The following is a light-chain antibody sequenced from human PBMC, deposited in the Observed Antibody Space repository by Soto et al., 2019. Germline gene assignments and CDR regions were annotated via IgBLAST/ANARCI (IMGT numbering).Light chain of an antibody. Sequence: EIVLTQSPSTLSLSPGRRATLACRASQSVTSDYLAWYQQKPGQAPWILIYGASIRATGIPDRFSGIGSGTEFTLTISSLKSEDFATYYCQQYHNLWSFGRGTKVDIK. CDR1: QSVTSDY. J-gene: IGKJ1*01. CDR2: GAS. CDR3: QQYHNLWS. V-gene: IGKV3-20*01.